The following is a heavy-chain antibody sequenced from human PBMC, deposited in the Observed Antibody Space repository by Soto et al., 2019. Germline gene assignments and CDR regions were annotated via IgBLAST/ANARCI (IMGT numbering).Heavy chain of an antibody. J-gene: IGHJ6*02. V-gene: IGHV1-46*01. D-gene: IGHD3-3*01. CDR2: INPSGGST. CDR1: GYTFTSYY. Sequence: ASVKVSCKASGYTFTSYYMHWVRQAPGQGLEWMGIINPSGGSTSYAQKFQGRVTMTRDTSTSTVYMELSSLRSEDTAVYYCASLRFLGDSSPNYYYYYGMDVWGQGTTVTVSS. CDR3: ASLRFLGDSSPNYYYYYGMDV.